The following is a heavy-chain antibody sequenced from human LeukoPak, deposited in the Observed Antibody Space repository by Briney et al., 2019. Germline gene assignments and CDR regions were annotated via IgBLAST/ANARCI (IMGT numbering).Heavy chain of an antibody. J-gene: IGHJ6*03. D-gene: IGHD2-2*01. CDR3: ARGRVVVVPAAMGYYYYMDV. CDR1: GGTFSSYA. V-gene: IGHV1-69*05. Sequence: SVKVSCKASGGTFSSYAISWVRQAPGQGLEWMGGIIPIFGTANYAQKFQGRVTITTDESTSTAYMELSSLRSEDTAVYYCARGRVVVVPAAMGYYYYMDVWGKGTTVTVSS. CDR2: IIPIFGTA.